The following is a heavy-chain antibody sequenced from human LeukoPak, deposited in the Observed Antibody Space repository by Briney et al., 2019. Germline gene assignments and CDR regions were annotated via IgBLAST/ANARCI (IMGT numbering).Heavy chain of an antibody. CDR1: GFTIAKHD. D-gene: IGHD7-27*01. Sequence: GGSLRLSCAASGFTIAKHDVHWVRQAPGKGLEWVSTVGLSPASTYFVVSVKGRFTASRDNDKNTVSLQMNSLRAEDTAMYFCVKNWGGYYFDSWGQGALVTVSS. CDR2: VGLSPAST. V-gene: IGHV3-23*01. J-gene: IGHJ4*02. CDR3: VKNWGGYYFDS.